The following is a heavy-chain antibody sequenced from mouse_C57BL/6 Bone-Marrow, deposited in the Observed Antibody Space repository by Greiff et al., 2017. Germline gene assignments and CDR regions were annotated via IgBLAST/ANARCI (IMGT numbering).Heavy chain of an antibody. D-gene: IGHD2-4*01. Sequence: QVQLQQSGAELVRPGTSVKMSCKASGYTFTNYWIGWAKQRPGHGLEWIGDIYPGGGYTNYNEKFKGKATLTADKSSSTAYMQFNSLTSEDSAIYYCARFDYEEGGYAMDYWGQGTSVTVSS. CDR2: IYPGGGYT. V-gene: IGHV1-63*01. J-gene: IGHJ4*01. CDR3: ARFDYEEGGYAMDY. CDR1: GYTFTNYW.